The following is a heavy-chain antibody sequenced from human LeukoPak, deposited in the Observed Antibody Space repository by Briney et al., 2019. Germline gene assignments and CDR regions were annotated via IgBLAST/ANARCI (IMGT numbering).Heavy chain of an antibody. V-gene: IGHV3-7*03. CDR2: IKPDGGEK. D-gene: IGHD5-24*01. Sequence: GGSLRLSCAASGFTFSSYMMTWVRQAPGKGLEWVANIKPDGGEKFYVDSVRGRFTISRDNAKNSLYLQMNSLRAEDTALYYCARSGYNQYYFDYWGQGTLVTVSS. CDR3: ARSGYNQYYFDY. CDR1: GFTFSSYM. J-gene: IGHJ4*02.